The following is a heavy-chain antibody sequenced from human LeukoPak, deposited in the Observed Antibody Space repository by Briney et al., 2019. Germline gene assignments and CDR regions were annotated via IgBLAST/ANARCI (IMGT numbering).Heavy chain of an antibody. D-gene: IGHD2-2*02. V-gene: IGHV3-15*01. CDR3: SRDLWGLGVSAAIPFDY. CDR2: IKSRTDGGTT. CDR1: GFTFRNAW. Sequence: GGSLRLSCAASGFTFRNAWMSWVRQAPGRGLEWVGRIKSRTDGGTTEYAAPVKGRFTISRDDSKNTLYLQINSLKTEDTAVYYCSRDLWGLGVSAAIPFDYWGQGTLVTVSS. J-gene: IGHJ4*02.